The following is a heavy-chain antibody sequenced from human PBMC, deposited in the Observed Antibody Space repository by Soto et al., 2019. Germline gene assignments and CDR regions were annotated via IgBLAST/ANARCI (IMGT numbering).Heavy chain of an antibody. CDR1: GFSITDDDYY. D-gene: IGHD6-19*01. V-gene: IGHV4-38-2*02. J-gene: IGHJ4*02. CDR2: INHAATT. CDR3: VRDRPSGYFDY. Sequence: QVQLRESGPGLVKPSETLSLGCAVSGFSITDDDYYWGWIRQPPGRGPQWIGSINHAATTYYHPSLQSRVSISVDTSKIQYSLKLTSVTAADTAVYYCVRDRPSGYFDYWGQGALITVSS.